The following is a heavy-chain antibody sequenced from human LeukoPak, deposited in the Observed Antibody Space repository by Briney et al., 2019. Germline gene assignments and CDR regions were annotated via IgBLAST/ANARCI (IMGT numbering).Heavy chain of an antibody. Sequence: GASLRLSCAASGFTFSSYWMSWVRQAPGKRLEWVANIKQDGSEKYYVDSVKGRFTISRDNAKNSLYLQMNSLRAEDTAVYYCARSLRYFDWLHTSYYFDYWGQGTLVTVSS. CDR1: GFTFSSYW. CDR2: IKQDGSEK. J-gene: IGHJ4*02. CDR3: ARSLRYFDWLHTSYYFDY. D-gene: IGHD3-9*01. V-gene: IGHV3-7*01.